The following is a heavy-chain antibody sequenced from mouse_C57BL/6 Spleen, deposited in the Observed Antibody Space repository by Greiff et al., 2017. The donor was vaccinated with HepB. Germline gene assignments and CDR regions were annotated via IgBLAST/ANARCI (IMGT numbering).Heavy chain of an antibody. J-gene: IGHJ4*01. Sequence: EVQLQESGGGLVKPGGSLKLSCAASGFTFSDYGMHWVRQAPEKGLEWVAYISSGSSTIYYADTVKGRFTISRDNAKNTLFLQMTSLRSEDTAMYYCARRPGAYAMDYWGQGTSVTVST. CDR3: ARRPGAYAMDY. CDR1: GFTFSDYG. V-gene: IGHV5-17*01. CDR2: ISSGSSTI.